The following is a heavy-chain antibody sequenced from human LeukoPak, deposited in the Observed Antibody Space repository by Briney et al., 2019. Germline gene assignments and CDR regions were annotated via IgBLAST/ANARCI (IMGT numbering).Heavy chain of an antibody. CDR2: IIPKFGTA. V-gene: IGHV1-69*06. CDR1: GGTFSSYA. Sequence: GASVKVSCKASGGTFSSYAISWVRQAPGQGLEWMGGIIPKFGTAKYAQKFQGRVTITADKSTSTAYMELSSLRSEDTAVYYCASNSFDYYGSGSYSVDYWGQGTLVTVSS. CDR3: ASNSFDYYGSGSYSVDY. D-gene: IGHD3-10*01. J-gene: IGHJ4*02.